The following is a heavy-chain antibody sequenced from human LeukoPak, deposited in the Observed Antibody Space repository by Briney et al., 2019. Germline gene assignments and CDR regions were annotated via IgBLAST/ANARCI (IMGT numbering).Heavy chain of an antibody. CDR2: INHSGST. Sequence: SETLSLTCAVYGGSFSGYYWSWIRPPPGKGLEWIGEINHSGSTNYNPSLKSRVTISVDTSKNQFSQKLSSVTAADTAVYYCARDWYGSGSYYYYYYMDVWGKGTTVTISS. J-gene: IGHJ6*03. CDR3: ARDWYGSGSYYYYYYMDV. CDR1: GGSFSGYY. V-gene: IGHV4-34*01. D-gene: IGHD3-10*01.